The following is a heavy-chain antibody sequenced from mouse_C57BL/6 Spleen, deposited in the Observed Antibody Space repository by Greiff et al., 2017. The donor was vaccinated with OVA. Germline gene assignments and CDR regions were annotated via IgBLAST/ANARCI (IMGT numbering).Heavy chain of an antibody. CDR3: ARPGLYDDDGRLAY. J-gene: IGHJ3*01. Sequence: QVQLQQPGAELVKPGASVKLSCKASGYTFTSYWMHWVKQRPGQGLEWIGMIHPNSGSTNYNEKFKSKATLTVDKSSSTAYMQLSSLTSEDSAVYYCARPGLYDDDGRLAYWGQGTLVTVSA. D-gene: IGHD2-4*01. V-gene: IGHV1-64*01. CDR2: IHPNSGST. CDR1: GYTFTSYW.